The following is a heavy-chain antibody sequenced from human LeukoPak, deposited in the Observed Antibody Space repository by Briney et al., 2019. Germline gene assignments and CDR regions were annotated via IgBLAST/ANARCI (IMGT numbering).Heavy chain of an antibody. J-gene: IGHJ4*02. CDR3: ARGLRSSWWGFSGDY. Sequence: GSLRLSCTASGFTFGDYGMSWIRQPPGKGLEWIGEINHSGSTNYNPSLKSRVTISVDTSKNQFSLKLSSVTAADTAVYYCARGLRSSWWGFSGDYWGQGTLVTVSS. CDR1: GFTFGDYG. D-gene: IGHD6-13*01. V-gene: IGHV4-34*01. CDR2: INHSGST.